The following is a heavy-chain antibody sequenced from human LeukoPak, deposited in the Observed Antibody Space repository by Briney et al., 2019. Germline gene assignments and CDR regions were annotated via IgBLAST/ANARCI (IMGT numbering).Heavy chain of an antibody. V-gene: IGHV3-7*01. D-gene: IGHD4-17*01. CDR2: IKEDGSEK. Sequence: GALRLSCAASGFTFSNYWMTWVRQAPGKGLEWVANIKEDGSEKYYVDSVKGRFTISRGNAKKSLYLQMNSLRAEDTAVYYCARDLGNGDYVYDYWGQGTLVTVSS. J-gene: IGHJ4*02. CDR1: GFTFSNYW. CDR3: ARDLGNGDYVYDY.